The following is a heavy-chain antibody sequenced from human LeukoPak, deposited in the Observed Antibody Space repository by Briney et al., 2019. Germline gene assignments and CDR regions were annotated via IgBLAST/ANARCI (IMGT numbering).Heavy chain of an antibody. CDR1: GGSIISGNYY. CDR2: ISYSGTT. Sequence: SETLSLTCTVSGGSIISGNYYWGWIRQPPGKGLEWIGSISYSGTTYNSPSLMSRVTISVDTSKNQFSLKLSSVTAADTAVYYCARGATTAGLRFDFWGQGTLVTVSS. J-gene: IGHJ4*02. CDR3: ARGATTAGLRFDF. V-gene: IGHV4-39*07. D-gene: IGHD6-13*01.